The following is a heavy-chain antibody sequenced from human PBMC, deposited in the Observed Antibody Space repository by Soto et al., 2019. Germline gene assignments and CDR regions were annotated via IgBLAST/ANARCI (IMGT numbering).Heavy chain of an antibody. CDR3: AGTEGWNDAFDI. CDR2: IIPIFGTA. D-gene: IGHD1-1*01. V-gene: IGHV1-69*13. J-gene: IGHJ3*02. CDR1: GGTFSSYA. Sequence: SVQVSCQSSGGTFSSYAISWVLQAPGQGLEWMGGIIPIFGTANYAQKFQGRVTITADESTSTAYMELSSLRSEDTAVYYCAGTEGWNDAFDIWGQGTMVTVS.